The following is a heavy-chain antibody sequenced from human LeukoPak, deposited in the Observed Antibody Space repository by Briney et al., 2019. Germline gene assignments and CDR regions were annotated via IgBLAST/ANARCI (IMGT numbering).Heavy chain of an antibody. V-gene: IGHV3-66*01. J-gene: IGHJ4*02. CDR3: ARDLPSKYSQWLVRSTTPFDY. CDR2: IYSGGST. Sequence: GGSLRLSCAASGFTVSSNYMSWVRQAPGKGLEWVSVIYSGGSTYYADSVKGRFTISRDNSKNTLYLQMNSLRAEDTAVYYCARDLPSKYSQWLVRSTTPFDYWGQGTLVTVSS. D-gene: IGHD6-19*01. CDR1: GFTVSSNY.